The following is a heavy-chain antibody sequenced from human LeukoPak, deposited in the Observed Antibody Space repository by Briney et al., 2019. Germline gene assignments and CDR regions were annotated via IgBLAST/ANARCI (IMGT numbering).Heavy chain of an antibody. CDR1: GFTVRSNY. J-gene: IGHJ4*02. CDR3: ARGGSRQPFDY. D-gene: IGHD1-26*01. V-gene: IGHV3-53*01. CDR2: IYSTGST. Sequence: GGSLRLSCAASGFTVRSNYMSWVRQTPGKGLEWVSVIYSTGSTFYADSVRGRFTISRDNSKYTLYLQMNSLRAEDTALYYCARGGSRQPFDYWGQGTLVTVSS.